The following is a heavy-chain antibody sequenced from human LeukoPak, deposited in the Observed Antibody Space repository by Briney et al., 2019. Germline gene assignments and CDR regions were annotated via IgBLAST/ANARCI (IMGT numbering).Heavy chain of an antibody. D-gene: IGHD1-26*01. Sequence: GGSLRLSCAASGFTFSSYAMSWVRQAPGKGLEWVSAISGSGGSTYYADSVKGRFTISRDNSKNTLYLQMNSLRAEDTAVYYCAKPSYRVGATGAFDYWGQGTLVTVSS. CDR1: GFTFSSYA. J-gene: IGHJ4*02. V-gene: IGHV3-23*01. CDR3: AKPSYRVGATGAFDY. CDR2: ISGSGGST.